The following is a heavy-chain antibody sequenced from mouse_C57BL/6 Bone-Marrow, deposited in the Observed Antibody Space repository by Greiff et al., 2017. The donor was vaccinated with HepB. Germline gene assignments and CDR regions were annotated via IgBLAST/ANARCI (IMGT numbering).Heavy chain of an antibody. CDR1: GFSLTSYG. Sequence: VKLMESGPGLVQPSQSLSITCTVSGFSLTSYGVHWVRQSPGKGLEWLGVIWSGGSTDYNAAFISRLSISKDNSKSQVFFKMNSLQADDTAIYYWASGSSYVGYWYFDVWGTGTTVTVSS. D-gene: IGHD1-1*01. V-gene: IGHV2-2*01. J-gene: IGHJ1*03. CDR3: ASGSSYVGYWYFDV. CDR2: IWSGGST.